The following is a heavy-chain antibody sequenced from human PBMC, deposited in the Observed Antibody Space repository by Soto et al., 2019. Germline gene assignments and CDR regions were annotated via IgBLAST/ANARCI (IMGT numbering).Heavy chain of an antibody. J-gene: IGHJ4*02. CDR3: VRGPWLVGDITSFDY. CDR2: IWNDGRED. D-gene: IGHD3-10*01. CDR1: GFTFSTYG. Sequence: QVHLVESGGGVVQPGRSLSLACAASGFTFSTYGMHWVRQAPGKGLEWVALIWNDGREDSYADSVKGRFTISRDNSKNTVRLQRNSLRADDTAVYYCVRGPWLVGDITSFDYWGQGAIVTVSS. V-gene: IGHV3-33*01.